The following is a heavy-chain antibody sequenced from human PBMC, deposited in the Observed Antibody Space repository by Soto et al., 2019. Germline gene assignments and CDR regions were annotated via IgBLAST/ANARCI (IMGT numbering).Heavy chain of an antibody. Sequence: GGSLRLSCAASGFTFSSYWMSWVRQAPGKGLEWVANIKQDGSEKYYVDSVKGRFTISRDNAKNSLYLQMNSLRAEDTAVYYCARDVILPGKSPIEDYWGQGTLVTVSS. D-gene: IGHD2-21*01. CDR3: ARDVILPGKSPIEDY. V-gene: IGHV3-7*01. CDR2: IKQDGSEK. CDR1: GFTFSSYW. J-gene: IGHJ4*02.